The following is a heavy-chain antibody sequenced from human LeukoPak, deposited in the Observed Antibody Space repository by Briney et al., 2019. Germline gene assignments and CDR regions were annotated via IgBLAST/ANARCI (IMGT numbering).Heavy chain of an antibody. CDR1: GYTFTGYY. D-gene: IGHD3-10*01. CDR2: INPNSGGT. J-gene: IGHJ6*02. Sequence: ASVKVSCKASGYTFTGYYMHWVRQAPGQGLEWMGWINPNSGGTNYAQKFQGRVTMTRDTSISTAYMELSRLRSDDTAVYYCARVTITMVRGVPSGMDVWGQGTTVTVSS. CDR3: ARVTITMVRGVPSGMDV. V-gene: IGHV1-2*02.